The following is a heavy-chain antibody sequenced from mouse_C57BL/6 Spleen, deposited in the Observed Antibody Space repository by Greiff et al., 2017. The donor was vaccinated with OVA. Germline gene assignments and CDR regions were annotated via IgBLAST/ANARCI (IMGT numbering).Heavy chain of an antibody. CDR2: INTNNGGT. CDR3: ARRGELDFDY. CDR1: GYTFTDYY. V-gene: IGHV1-26*01. Sequence: VQLQQSGPELVKPGASVKISCTASGYTFTDYYMNWVQQSHGKSLEWIGDINTNNGGTSYNQKFKGKATLTVDKSSSTAYMELRSLTSEDSAVYYCARRGELDFDYWGQGTTLTVSS. J-gene: IGHJ2*01.